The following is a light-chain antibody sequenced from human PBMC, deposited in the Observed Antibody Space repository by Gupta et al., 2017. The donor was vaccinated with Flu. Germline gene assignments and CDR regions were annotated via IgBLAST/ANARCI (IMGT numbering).Light chain of an antibody. CDR2: GNN. J-gene: IGLJ3*02. CDR3: QSYDSSLSGSV. CDR1: SSNFGAGYD. Sequence: QSVLTQPPSVSGAPGQRLTISCTGSSSNFGAGYDVHWYQQLPGTAPKLPIYGNNNRPSGVPDRFSGSKSGTSASLAITGLQAEDEAHYYCQSYDSSLSGSVFGGGTKLTVL. V-gene: IGLV1-40*01.